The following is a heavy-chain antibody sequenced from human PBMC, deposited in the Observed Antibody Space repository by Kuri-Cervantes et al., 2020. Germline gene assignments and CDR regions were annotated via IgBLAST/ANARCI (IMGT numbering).Heavy chain of an antibody. Sequence: GESLKISCAASGFTFDSYAMSWVRQAPGKGLEWVANIKQDGSEKYYVDSVKGRFTISRDNAKNSLYLQMNSLRAEDTAAYYCARDDRRGRCAFDIWGQGTMVTVSS. V-gene: IGHV3-7*01. D-gene: IGHD1-14*01. CDR2: IKQDGSEK. CDR1: GFTFDSYA. CDR3: ARDDRRGRCAFDI. J-gene: IGHJ3*02.